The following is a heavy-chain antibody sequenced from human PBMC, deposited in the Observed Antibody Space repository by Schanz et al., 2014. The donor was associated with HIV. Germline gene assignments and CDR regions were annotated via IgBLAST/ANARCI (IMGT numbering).Heavy chain of an antibody. Sequence: QVQLVQSGAEVKKPGSSVKVSCKASGGTFSSYAISWVRLAPGQGLEWMGGIIPMFGSTNYAQKFQGRVTITADESTRTAYMELSRLRSEDTAVYYCARYLGGDDGDFYFDYWGQGTLVTVSS. J-gene: IGHJ4*02. CDR2: IIPMFGST. D-gene: IGHD4-17*01. CDR1: GGTFSSYA. CDR3: ARYLGGDDGDFYFDY. V-gene: IGHV1-69*01.